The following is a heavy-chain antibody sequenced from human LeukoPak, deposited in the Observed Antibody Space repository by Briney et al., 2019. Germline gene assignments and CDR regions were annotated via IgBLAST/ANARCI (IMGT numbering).Heavy chain of an antibody. CDR1: GFTFSTKS. V-gene: IGHV3-48*02. CDR2: ITSDSGTI. Sequence: PGGSLRLSFAVSGFTFSTKSMNWVRQAPGKGLEWVSYITSDSGTIYYADSVKGRFTISRDNAKNSLYLQMNSLRDEDTAVYYCASRDYFDYWGQGTLVTVSS. CDR3: ASRDYFDY. J-gene: IGHJ4*02.